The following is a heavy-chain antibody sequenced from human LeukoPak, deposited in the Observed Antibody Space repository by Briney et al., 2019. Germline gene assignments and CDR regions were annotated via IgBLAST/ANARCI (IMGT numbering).Heavy chain of an antibody. CDR3: AGDLLRLAVGGKGDY. CDR2: IYSGGST. J-gene: IGHJ4*02. CDR1: GFTVSSNY. D-gene: IGHD6-19*01. Sequence: PGGSLRLSCAASGFTVSSNYMSWVRQAPGKGLEWVSVIYSGGSTYYADSVEGRFTISRDNSKNTLYLQMNSLRAEDTAVYYCAGDLLRLAVGGKGDYWGQGTLVTVSS. V-gene: IGHV3-53*01.